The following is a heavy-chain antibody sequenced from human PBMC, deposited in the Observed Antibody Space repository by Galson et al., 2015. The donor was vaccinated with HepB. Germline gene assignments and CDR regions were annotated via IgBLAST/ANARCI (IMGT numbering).Heavy chain of an antibody. Sequence: SVKVSCKASGSTFTSYAIHWVRQAPGQRLEWMGWINTGNGNTKYSQKFQGRVTITRDTSASTAYMELSSLRSEDTAVYYCARGGADGSGWGFDYWGQGTLVTVSS. D-gene: IGHD6-19*01. J-gene: IGHJ4*02. CDR3: ARGGADGSGWGFDY. CDR2: INTGNGNT. V-gene: IGHV1-3*04. CDR1: GSTFTSYA.